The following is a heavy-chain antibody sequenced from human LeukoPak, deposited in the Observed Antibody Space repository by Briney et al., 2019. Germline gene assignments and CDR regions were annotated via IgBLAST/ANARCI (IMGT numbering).Heavy chain of an antibody. CDR2: IYSGGST. J-gene: IGHJ3*02. CDR3: ARVLRYFDWTHAFDI. D-gene: IGHD3-9*01. CDR1: EFSVGSNY. Sequence: GGSLRLSCAASEFSVGSNYMTWVRQAPGKGLEWVSLIYSGGSTYYADSVKGRFTISRDNSKNTLYLQMNSLRAEDTAVYYCARVLRYFDWTHAFDIWGQGTMATVSS. V-gene: IGHV3-66*01.